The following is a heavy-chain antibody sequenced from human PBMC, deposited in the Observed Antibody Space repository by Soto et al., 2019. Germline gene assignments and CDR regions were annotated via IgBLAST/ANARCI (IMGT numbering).Heavy chain of an antibody. V-gene: IGHV4-59*08. CDR3: ARGPYYDLIWNYYYMDV. CDR1: GGSISGHY. CDR2: MYYSGST. J-gene: IGHJ6*03. D-gene: IGHD3-16*01. Sequence: QVQLQESGPGLVKPSETLSLSCSVSGGSISGHYWSWVRQTPGKGLEWIGYMYYSGSTNYNPSLKSRVTISVDTSTTHFSLRLTSVTAADTAVYYCARGPYYDLIWNYYYMDVWGKGTTVTVSS.